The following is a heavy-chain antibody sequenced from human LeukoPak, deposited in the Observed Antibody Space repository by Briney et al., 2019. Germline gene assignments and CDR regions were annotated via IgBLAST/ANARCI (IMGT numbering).Heavy chain of an antibody. CDR1: GFTFSSYA. Sequence: GGSLRLSCAASGFTFSSYAMSWVRQAPGKRLEWVSAISGSGGSTYYADSVKGRFTISRDNSKNTLYLQMNSLRAEDTAVYYCAKGFNVVVTAMDYWGQGTLVTVSS. CDR3: AKGFNVVVTAMDY. CDR2: ISGSGGST. J-gene: IGHJ4*02. D-gene: IGHD2-21*02. V-gene: IGHV3-23*01.